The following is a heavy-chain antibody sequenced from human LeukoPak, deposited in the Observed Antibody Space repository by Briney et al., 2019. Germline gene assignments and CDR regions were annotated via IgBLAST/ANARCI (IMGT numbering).Heavy chain of an antibody. CDR1: GGSISSSSYY. D-gene: IGHD2-2*01. CDR2: IYYSGST. CDR3: ASGGRYCSSTSCYYFDY. V-gene: IGHV4-39*01. Sequence: PSETLSLTCTVSGGSISSSSYYWGWIRQPPGKGLEWNGCIYYSGSTYYNPSLKSRVTISVDTSKNQFSLKLSSVTAADTAVYYCASGGRYCSSTSCYYFDYWGQGTLVTVSS. J-gene: IGHJ4*02.